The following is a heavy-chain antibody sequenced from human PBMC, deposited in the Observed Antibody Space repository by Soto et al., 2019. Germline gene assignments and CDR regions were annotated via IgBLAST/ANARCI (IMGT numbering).Heavy chain of an antibody. CDR3: ARDSPKWFGELLPDFDY. CDR1: GYTFTSYG. V-gene: IGHV1-18*04. J-gene: IGHJ4*02. Sequence: ASVKVSCKASGYTFTSYGISWVRQAPGQGLEWMGWISAYNGNTNYAQKLQGRVTMTTGTSTSTAYMELRSLRSDDTAVYYCARDSPKWFGELLPDFDYWGQGTLVTVSS. D-gene: IGHD3-10*01. CDR2: ISAYNGNT.